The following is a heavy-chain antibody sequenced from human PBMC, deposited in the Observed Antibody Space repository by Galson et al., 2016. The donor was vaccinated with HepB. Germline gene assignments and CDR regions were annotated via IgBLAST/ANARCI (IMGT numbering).Heavy chain of an antibody. V-gene: IGHV4-34*01. J-gene: IGHJ4*02. CDR1: GGSFSGYS. CDR2: VNHSGRT. CDR3: ARERHQRMVRGTYYFYCARAPFGSADDY. Sequence: SETLSLTCAVYGGSFSGYSWYWVRQPPGKGLEWIGEVNHSGRTNYNPSLKSRVTISVDTSKNQLSLKLSSATAADTAVYYCARERHQRMVRGTYYFYCARAPFGSADDYWGQGTLVTVSS. D-gene: IGHD3-10*01.